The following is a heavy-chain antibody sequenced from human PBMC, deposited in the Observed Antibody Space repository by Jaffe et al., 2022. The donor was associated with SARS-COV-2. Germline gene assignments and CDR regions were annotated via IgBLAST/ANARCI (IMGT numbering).Heavy chain of an antibody. J-gene: IGHJ5*02. CDR1: GYTFTGYY. CDR2: INPNSGGT. D-gene: IGHD2-2*01. Sequence: QVQLVQSGAEVKKPGASVKVSCKASGYTFTGYYMHWVRQAPGQGLEWMGWINPNSGGTNYAQKFQGRVTMTRDTSISTAYMELSRLRSDDTAVYYCARDIWDIVVVPAAIGWFDPWGQGTLVTVSS. V-gene: IGHV1-2*02. CDR3: ARDIWDIVVVPAAIGWFDP.